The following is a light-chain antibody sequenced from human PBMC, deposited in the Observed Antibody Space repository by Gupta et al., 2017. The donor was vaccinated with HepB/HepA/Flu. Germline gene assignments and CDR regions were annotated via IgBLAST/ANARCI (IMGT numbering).Light chain of an antibody. Sequence: DIVMTQSPDSLAVSLCERATINCKSSQSVLYSSNNKNYLAWYQQKPGQPPKLLIYWASTRESGVPDRFSGSGSVTDFTLTISSLQAEDVAVYYCQQYYSTHWTFGQGTKVEIK. CDR2: WAS. J-gene: IGKJ1*01. CDR1: QSVLYSSNNKNY. V-gene: IGKV4-1*01. CDR3: QQYYSTHWT.